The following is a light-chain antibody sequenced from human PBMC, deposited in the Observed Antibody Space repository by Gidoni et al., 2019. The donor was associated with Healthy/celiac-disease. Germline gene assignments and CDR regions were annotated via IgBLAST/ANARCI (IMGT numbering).Light chain of an antibody. CDR3: SSYTSSSKGV. CDR1: RSDVGGYNY. Sequence: QSALKQPASVSGSPGQAITISCTGTRSDVGGYNYVSWYQQHPGKAPTLMIYEVSTRPSWVSNRFSGSKSGNTASLTISGLQAEDEADYYCSSYTSSSKGVFGGGTKLTVL. CDR2: EVS. V-gene: IGLV2-14*01. J-gene: IGLJ3*02.